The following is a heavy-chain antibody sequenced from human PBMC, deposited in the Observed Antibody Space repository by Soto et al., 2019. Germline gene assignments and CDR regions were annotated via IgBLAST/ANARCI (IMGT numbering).Heavy chain of an antibody. Sequence: GGSLRLSCAASGFTFSSYAMSWVRQAPGKGLEWVSAISGSGGSTYYADSVKGRFTISRDNSKNTLYLQMNSLRAEDKAVYYCAKDRGGIVGATVDAFDIWGQGTMVTVSS. CDR2: ISGSGGST. CDR3: AKDRGGIVGATVDAFDI. D-gene: IGHD1-26*01. CDR1: GFTFSSYA. V-gene: IGHV3-23*01. J-gene: IGHJ3*02.